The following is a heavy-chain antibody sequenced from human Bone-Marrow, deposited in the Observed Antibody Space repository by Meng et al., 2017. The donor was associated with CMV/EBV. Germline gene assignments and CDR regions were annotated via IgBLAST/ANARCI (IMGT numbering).Heavy chain of an antibody. V-gene: IGHV1-2*02. CDR1: GYTFTGYY. CDR2: INPNSGGT. D-gene: IGHD1-26*01. CDR3: AAPTVGAGIAFGI. Sequence: ASVKVSCKASGYTFTGYYMHWVRQAPGQGLEWMGWINPNSGGTNYAQKFQGRVTMTRDTSISTAYMELSGLKSDDTAVYYCAAPTVGAGIAFGIWGQGTMV. J-gene: IGHJ3*02.